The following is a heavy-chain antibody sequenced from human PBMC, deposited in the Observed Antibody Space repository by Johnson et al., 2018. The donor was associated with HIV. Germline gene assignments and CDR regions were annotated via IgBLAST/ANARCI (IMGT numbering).Heavy chain of an antibody. Sequence: VRLVESGGGVVQPGRSLRLSCAASGFTFSSYAMHWVRQAPGKGLVFVSRINNDGSATTYADSVKGRFTISRDNAKSTLFLQMNSLRAEDTAVYYCARGGNNHAFDIWGQGTMVTVSS. CDR3: ARGGNNHAFDI. J-gene: IGHJ3*02. CDR1: GFTFSSYA. V-gene: IGHV3-74*02. D-gene: IGHD5-24*01. CDR2: INNDGSAT.